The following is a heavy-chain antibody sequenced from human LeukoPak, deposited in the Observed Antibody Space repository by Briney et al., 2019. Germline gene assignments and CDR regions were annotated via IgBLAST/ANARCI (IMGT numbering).Heavy chain of an antibody. D-gene: IGHD5-18*01. CDR3: ARDLGSYQDY. J-gene: IGHJ4*02. V-gene: IGHV3-21*01. CDR2: ISSSSSYI. Sequence: GGSLRLSCAASGFTFSSYSMNWVRQAPGKGLEWVSSISSSSSYIYYADSVKGRFTISRDKAKNSLYLQMNSLRAEDTAVYYCARDLGSYQDYWGQGTLVTVSS. CDR1: GFTFSSYS.